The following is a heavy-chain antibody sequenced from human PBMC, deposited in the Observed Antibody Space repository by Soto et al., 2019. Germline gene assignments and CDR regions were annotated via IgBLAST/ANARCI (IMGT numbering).Heavy chain of an antibody. V-gene: IGHV1-46*01. CDR1: GYTFTSYY. Sequence: ASVKVSCKASGYTFTSYYMHWVRQAPGQGLEWMGIINPSGGSTSYAQKFQGRVTMTRDTSTSTVYMELSSLRSEDTAVYYCARAGTVSPDYYYYYGMDVWGQGTTVTAP. CDR2: INPSGGST. J-gene: IGHJ6*02. CDR3: ARAGTVSPDYYYYYGMDV. D-gene: IGHD4-4*01.